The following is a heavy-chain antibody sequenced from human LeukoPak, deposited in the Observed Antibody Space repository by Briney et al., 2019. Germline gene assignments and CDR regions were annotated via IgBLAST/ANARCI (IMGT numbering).Heavy chain of an antibody. J-gene: IGHJ5*02. D-gene: IGHD3-10*01. V-gene: IGHV4-59*01. CDR2: AHYSGST. CDR3: ARSHLLWFGELQGSWFDP. Sequence: SETLSLTCTVSGGSISSYYWTWIRQPPGEGLEWIGCAHYSGSTNYNPSLESRVTISVDTSKNQFSLRLTSLTPADTAVYYCARSHLLWFGELQGSWFDPWGQGTLVTVSS. CDR1: GGSISSYY.